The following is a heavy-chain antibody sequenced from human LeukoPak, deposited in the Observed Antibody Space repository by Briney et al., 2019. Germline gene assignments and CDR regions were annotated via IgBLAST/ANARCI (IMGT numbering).Heavy chain of an antibody. CDR1: GGSISSYY. Sequence: SETLSLTCTVSGGSISSYYWSWLRQPPGKGLEWIGYIYYSGSTNYNPSLKSRVTISVDTSKNQFSLKLSSVTAADTAVYYCARHVRPYGDYWYWGQGTLVTVSS. J-gene: IGHJ4*02. V-gene: IGHV4-59*08. CDR2: IYYSGST. CDR3: ARHVRPYGDYWY. D-gene: IGHD4-17*01.